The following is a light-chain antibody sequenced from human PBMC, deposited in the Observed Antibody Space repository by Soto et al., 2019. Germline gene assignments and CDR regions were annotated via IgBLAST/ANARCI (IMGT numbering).Light chain of an antibody. CDR3: CSYAGSSTLYV. Sequence: SALTKPASVSVSPGQSITISCTGTSSDVGSYNLVSWYQQHPGKAPKLMIYEGSKRPSGVSNRFSGSKSGNTASLTISGLQAEDEADYYCCSYAGSSTLYVFGNGTKVTVL. CDR2: EGS. CDR1: SSDVGSYNL. V-gene: IGLV2-23*01. J-gene: IGLJ1*01.